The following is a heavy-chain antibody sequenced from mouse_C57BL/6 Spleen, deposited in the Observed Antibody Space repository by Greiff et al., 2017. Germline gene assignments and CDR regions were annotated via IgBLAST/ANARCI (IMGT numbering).Heavy chain of an antibody. J-gene: IGHJ3*01. V-gene: IGHV5-6*01. CDR2: ISSGGSYT. D-gene: IGHD2-5*01. Sequence: EVKLMESGGDLVKPGGSLKLSCAASGFTFSSYGMSWVRQTPDKRLEWVATISSGGSYTYYPDSVKGRFTISRDNAKNTLYLQMSSLKSEDTAMYYGARHDYYSNDEGFAYWGQGTLVTVSA. CDR1: GFTFSSYG. CDR3: ARHDYYSNDEGFAY.